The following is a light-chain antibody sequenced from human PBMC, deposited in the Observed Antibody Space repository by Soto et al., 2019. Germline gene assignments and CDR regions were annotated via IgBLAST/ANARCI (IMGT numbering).Light chain of an antibody. V-gene: IGKV3-15*01. CDR1: QRISSN. CDR2: GAS. CDR3: QQYNIWPPYT. J-gene: IGKJ5*01. Sequence: EIVMTQSPATLSVSPGERATLYCKASQRISSNLAWYQQTPGQPPRLLIYGASTRASGIPARFSGSGSGTEFTLTISGLQSEDFALYYCQQYNIWPPYTFGQGTRLESK.